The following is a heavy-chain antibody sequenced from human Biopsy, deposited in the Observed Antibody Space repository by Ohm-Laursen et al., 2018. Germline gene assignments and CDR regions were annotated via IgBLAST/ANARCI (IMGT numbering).Heavy chain of an antibody. CDR3: ARGLPRIAPMVRGRRTWFDP. Sequence: PSQTLSLTCAVYGGSFRGYYWSWVRQTPREGVGWIGENKHNGSTHYKPSLDSRVAISADTSKNQFSLNLYSVTAADTAVYFCARGLPRIAPMVRGRRTWFDPWGQGTLVTVSS. J-gene: IGHJ5*02. CDR1: GGSFRGYY. CDR2: NKHNGST. D-gene: IGHD3-10*01. V-gene: IGHV4-34*01.